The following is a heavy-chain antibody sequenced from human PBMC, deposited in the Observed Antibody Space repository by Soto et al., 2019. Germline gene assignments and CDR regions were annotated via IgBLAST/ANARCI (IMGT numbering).Heavy chain of an antibody. CDR3: ARGGGSLFKRDAFDI. D-gene: IGHD3-10*01. CDR1: GFTFSSYG. Sequence: QVKLVESVGVVVQPGRSMRLSGAASGFTFSSYGMHWVRQAPGKGLEWVAVIWYDGSNKYYADSVKGRFTNSRDNSKNTLYLQMNSLRAEDTAVYYCARGGGSLFKRDAFDIWGQGTMVTVSS. J-gene: IGHJ3*02. CDR2: IWYDGSNK. V-gene: IGHV3-33*01.